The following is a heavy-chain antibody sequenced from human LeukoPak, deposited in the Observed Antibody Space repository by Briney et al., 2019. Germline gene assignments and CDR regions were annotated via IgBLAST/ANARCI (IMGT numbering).Heavy chain of an antibody. V-gene: IGHV3-23*01. CDR2: ISGIGGST. CDR1: GFTFSIYF. D-gene: IGHD3-10*01. J-gene: IGHJ4*02. Sequence: GGSLRLSCAASGFTFSIYFMSWVRQAPGKGLEWVLDISGIGGSTYYADSVKGRFTISRDHSKNTLYLQMNSLRAEDTAVYYCAKDFYGSGSDWGQGTLVTVSS. CDR3: AKDFYGSGSD.